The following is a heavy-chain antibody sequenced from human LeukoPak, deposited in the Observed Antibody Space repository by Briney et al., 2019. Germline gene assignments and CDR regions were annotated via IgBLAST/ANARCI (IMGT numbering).Heavy chain of an antibody. CDR3: AKGGYCSGGSCYSNWFDP. Sequence: PGRSLRLSCAASGFTFDDYAMHWVRQAPGKGLEWVSGISWNSGSIGYADSVKGRFTISRDNAKNSLYLQMNSLRAEDTALYYCAKGGYCSGGSCYSNWFDPWGQGTLVTVSS. CDR1: GFTFDDYA. V-gene: IGHV3-9*01. D-gene: IGHD2-15*01. CDR2: ISWNSGSI. J-gene: IGHJ5*02.